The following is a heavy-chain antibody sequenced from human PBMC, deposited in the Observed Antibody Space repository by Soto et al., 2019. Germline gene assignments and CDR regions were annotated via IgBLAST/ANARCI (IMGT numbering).Heavy chain of an antibody. CDR1: GFTFSGSA. V-gene: IGHV3-73*01. CDR3: ISFCSSCFFDY. J-gene: IGHJ4*02. CDR2: IRSKPNSYAT. Sequence: GGSLRLSCAASGFTFSGSAMHWVRQASEKGLEWVGRIRSKPNSYATEYAASVQGRFTISRDDSKNTAYLHMNNLKTEDTAVYYCISFCSSCFFDYWGQGTXVTVSS. D-gene: IGHD6-13*01.